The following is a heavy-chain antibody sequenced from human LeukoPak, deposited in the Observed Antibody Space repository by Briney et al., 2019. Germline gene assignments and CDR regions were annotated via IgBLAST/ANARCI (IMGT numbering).Heavy chain of an antibody. V-gene: IGHV1-46*01. CDR1: GYTFTGFY. J-gene: IGHJ4*02. Sequence: ASVKVSCKASGYTFTGFYIHWVRQAPGQGLEWMAKLIPSRGTPSYAQKFQGRVTVTSDTSTSTVHMELSSLRSDDSAVYYCARDRGNTYYYDSSGYFDYWGQGTLVTVSS. CDR3: ARDRGNTYYYDSSGYFDY. CDR2: LIPSRGTP. D-gene: IGHD3-22*01.